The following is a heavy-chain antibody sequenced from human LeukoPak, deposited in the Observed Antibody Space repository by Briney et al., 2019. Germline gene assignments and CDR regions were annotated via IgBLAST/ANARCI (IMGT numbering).Heavy chain of an antibody. CDR1: GGSISSSSYY. J-gene: IGHJ4*02. Sequence: SETLSLTCPVSGGSISSSSYYWGWIRQPPGKGLEWIGYIYYSGSTNYNPSLKSRVTISVDTSKNQFSLKLSSVTAADTAVYYCASLLNTVTTGDFDYWGQGTLVTVSS. D-gene: IGHD4-17*01. CDR3: ASLLNTVTTGDFDY. V-gene: IGHV4-61*05. CDR2: IYYSGST.